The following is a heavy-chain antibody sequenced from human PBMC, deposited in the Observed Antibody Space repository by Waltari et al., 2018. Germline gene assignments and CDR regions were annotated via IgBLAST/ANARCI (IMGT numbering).Heavy chain of an antibody. CDR1: GGSFSGYY. J-gene: IGHJ4*02. CDR3: ARVGRLEPFDY. V-gene: IGHV4-34*01. D-gene: IGHD3-16*01. CDR2: IYHSGST. Sequence: QVQLQQWGAGLLKPSETLSLTCAVYGGSFSGYYWSWIRQPPGKGLEWIGEIYHSGSTNYNPSLKSRVTISVDKSKNQFSLKLSSVTAADTAVYYCARVGRLEPFDYWGQGTLVTVSS.